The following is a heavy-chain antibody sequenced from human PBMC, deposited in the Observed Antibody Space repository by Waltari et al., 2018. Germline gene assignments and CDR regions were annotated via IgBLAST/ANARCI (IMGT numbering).Heavy chain of an antibody. CDR3: ARGPVDGTKRGAFDI. CDR1: GVVFGSNG. J-gene: IGHJ3*02. Sequence: QVQLVESGGTVVRPGKSLRLPCVGSGVVFGSNGMHWVRQAPGQGLEWVAGVSYDGSETYYGDSVKGRFTISRDNSNNTLHLQMTSLRDEDTAIFYCARGPVDGTKRGAFDIWGQGTMVTVSS. D-gene: IGHD1-1*01. CDR2: VSYDGSET. V-gene: IGHV3-30*03.